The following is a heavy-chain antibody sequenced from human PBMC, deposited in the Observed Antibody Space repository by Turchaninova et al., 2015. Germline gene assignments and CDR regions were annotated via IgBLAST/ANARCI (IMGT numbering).Heavy chain of an antibody. V-gene: IGHV2-70*01. CDR1: GFSLSTSGIC. J-gene: IGHJ4*02. D-gene: IGHD2-21*02. CDR3: ARGGDLLDY. CDR2: IDWDDDK. Sequence: QVTXXXSGPALVKXXXTLXXTCTFSGFSLSTSGICVSWSRQPPGKALEWLALIDWDDDKYYSTSLKTRLTISKDTSKNQVVLTMTNMDPVDTATYYCARGGDLLDYWGQGTLVTVSS.